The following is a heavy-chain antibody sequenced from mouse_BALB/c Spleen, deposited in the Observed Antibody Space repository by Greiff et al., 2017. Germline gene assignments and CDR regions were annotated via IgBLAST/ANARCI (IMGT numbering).Heavy chain of an antibody. CDR1: GFTFSDYY. J-gene: IGHJ4*01. V-gene: IGHV5-4*02. Sequence: EVKVVESGGGLVKPGGSLKLSCAASGFTFSDYYMYWVRQTPEKRLEWVATISDGGSYTYYPDSVKGRFTISRDNAKNNLYLQMSSLKSEDTAMYYCARDRDGYYTMDYWGQGTSVTVSS. CDR2: ISDGGSYT. D-gene: IGHD2-3*01. CDR3: ARDRDGYYTMDY.